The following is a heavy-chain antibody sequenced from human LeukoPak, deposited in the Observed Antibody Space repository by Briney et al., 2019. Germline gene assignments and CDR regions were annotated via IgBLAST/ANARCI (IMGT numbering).Heavy chain of an antibody. Sequence: PGGSLRLSCAASGFTFSSYGMSWVRQAPGKGLEWVSAISGSGGSTYFADSVKGRFTISRDNSKNTLDLQMNSLRAEDTAVYYCARGHTAVTRHFDFWGQGTLVTVSS. CDR1: GFTFSSYG. J-gene: IGHJ4*02. CDR3: ARGHTAVTRHFDF. CDR2: ISGSGGST. D-gene: IGHD4-17*01. V-gene: IGHV3-23*01.